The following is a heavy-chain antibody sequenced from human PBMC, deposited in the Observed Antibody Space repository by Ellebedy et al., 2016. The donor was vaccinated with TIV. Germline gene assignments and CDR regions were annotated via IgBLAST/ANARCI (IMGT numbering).Heavy chain of an antibody. J-gene: IGHJ3*02. Sequence: SETLSLTXTVSRGSIRGTDFHWGWIRQSPGKGLEWIASTHYSGTTHSNPSLKSRVTISIDTSKNQFSLKLSSVTAADTAVYYCARVSGSGYYDHDAFDIWGPGTMVTVSS. CDR2: THYSGTT. V-gene: IGHV4-39*07. D-gene: IGHD3-22*01. CDR3: ARVSGSGYYDHDAFDI. CDR1: RGSIRGTDFH.